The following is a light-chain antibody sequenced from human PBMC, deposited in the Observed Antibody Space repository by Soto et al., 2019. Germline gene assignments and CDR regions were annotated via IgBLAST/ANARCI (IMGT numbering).Light chain of an antibody. Sequence: EIVLTQSPGTLSLSPGERATLSCRASQSVSSSYLAWYQQKPGQAPRLLIYGASSRATGIPDRFSGGGSGKDFTLTISGLGPKDFAVYYCQQYGSPPPYTLAQGTKLGI. V-gene: IGKV3-20*01. J-gene: IGKJ2*01. CDR2: GAS. CDR1: QSVSSSY. CDR3: QQYGSPPPYT.